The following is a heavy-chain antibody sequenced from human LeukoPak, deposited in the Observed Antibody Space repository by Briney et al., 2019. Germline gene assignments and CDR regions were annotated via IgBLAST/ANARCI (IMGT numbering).Heavy chain of an antibody. Sequence: PGGSLRLSCAASGFTFSSYSMNWVRQAPGKGLEWVSYISSSSGTIYYADSVKGRFTISRDNAKDSLFLQMNSLRDEDTAVYYCARDYDSSGYQSDYFDYWGQETLVAVSS. J-gene: IGHJ4*02. V-gene: IGHV3-48*02. CDR3: ARDYDSSGYQSDYFDY. D-gene: IGHD3-22*01. CDR2: ISSSSGTI. CDR1: GFTFSSYS.